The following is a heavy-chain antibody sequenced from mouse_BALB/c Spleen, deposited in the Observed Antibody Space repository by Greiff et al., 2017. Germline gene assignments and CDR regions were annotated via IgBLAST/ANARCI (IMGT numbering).Heavy chain of an antibody. D-gene: IGHD1-1*01. J-gene: IGHJ4*01. Sequence: EVQRVESGGGLVQPGGSRKLSCAASGFTFSSFGMHWVRQAPEKGLEWVAYISSGSSTIYYADTVKGRFTISRDNPKNTLFLQMTSLRSEDTAMYYCARGGLRGGAMDYWGQGTSVTVSS. CDR3: ARGGLRGGAMDY. CDR1: GFTFSSFG. V-gene: IGHV5-17*02. CDR2: ISSGSSTI.